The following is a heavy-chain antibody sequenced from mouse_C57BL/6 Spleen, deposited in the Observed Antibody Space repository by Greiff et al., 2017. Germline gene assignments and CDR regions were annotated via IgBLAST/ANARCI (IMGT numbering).Heavy chain of an antibody. J-gene: IGHJ3*01. CDR1: GYTFTDYY. CDR2: INPNNGGT. Sequence: VQLQQSGPELAKPGASVKISCKASGYTFTDYYMNWVKQSHGKSLEWIGDINPNNGGTSYNQKFKGKATLTVDKSSSTAYMELRSLTSEDSAVYYCARRDYYGCGAWFAYWGQGTLVTVSA. CDR3: ARRDYYGCGAWFAY. D-gene: IGHD2-2*01. V-gene: IGHV1-26*01.